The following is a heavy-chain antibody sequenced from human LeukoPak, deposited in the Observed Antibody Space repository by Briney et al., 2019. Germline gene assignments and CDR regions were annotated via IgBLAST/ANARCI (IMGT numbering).Heavy chain of an antibody. Sequence: SRTLSLTCAISGDSVSSNSAAWSWIRQSPSRGLEWLGRTYYRSKWYYDYAVAVKSRISINPDTSKNQFSLQLSSVTPEDTAVYYCARDPVGGSTIFDYWGQGTLVTVSA. D-gene: IGHD1-26*01. CDR2: TYYRSKWYY. J-gene: IGHJ4*02. V-gene: IGHV6-1*01. CDR1: GDSVSSNSAA. CDR3: ARDPVGGSTIFDY.